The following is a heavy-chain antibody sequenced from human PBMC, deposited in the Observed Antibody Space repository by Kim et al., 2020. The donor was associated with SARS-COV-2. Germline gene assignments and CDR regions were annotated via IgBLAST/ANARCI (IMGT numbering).Heavy chain of an antibody. V-gene: IGHV4-34*01. CDR2: INHSGST. J-gene: IGHJ1*01. D-gene: IGHD1-26*01. CDR3: AGGPWELLEQVPSSFVQH. Sequence: SETLSLTCAVYGGSFSGYYWSWIRQPPGKGLEWIGEINHSGSTNYNPSLKSRVTISVDTSKNQFSLKLSSVTAADTAVYYCAGGPWELLEQVPSSFVQHWGQGTLVTVSS. CDR1: GGSFSGYY.